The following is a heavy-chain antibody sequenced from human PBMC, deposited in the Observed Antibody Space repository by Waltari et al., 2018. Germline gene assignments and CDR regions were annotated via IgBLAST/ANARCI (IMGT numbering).Heavy chain of an antibody. CDR2: INIDGGYF. Sequence: EVQLVESGGGLVQPGGSLRLSCAASGFSFGYYWLPWVRQAPGKGLEWVSRINIDGGYFSYTDSVKGRFTISRDNAKNTVFLQLNSVRAEDTAVYYCARKGGRGYPYGPFYYDYWGQGTLVTVSS. CDR1: GFSFGYYW. CDR3: ARKGGRGYPYGPFYYDY. V-gene: IGHV3-74*01. J-gene: IGHJ4*02. D-gene: IGHD5-18*01.